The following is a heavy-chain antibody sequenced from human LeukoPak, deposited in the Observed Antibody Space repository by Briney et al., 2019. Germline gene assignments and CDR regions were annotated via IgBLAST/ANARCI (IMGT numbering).Heavy chain of an antibody. CDR3: ARDQYYYDSSAYLFDY. D-gene: IGHD3-22*01. V-gene: IGHV4-59*12. J-gene: IGHJ4*02. CDR2: IYYSGST. CDR1: GGSISSYY. Sequence: SETLSLTCTVSGGSISSYYWSWIRQPPGKGLEWIGYIYYSGSTNYNPSLKSRVTMSVDTSKNQFSLKLSSVTAADTAVYYCARDQYYYDSSAYLFDYWGQGTLVTVSS.